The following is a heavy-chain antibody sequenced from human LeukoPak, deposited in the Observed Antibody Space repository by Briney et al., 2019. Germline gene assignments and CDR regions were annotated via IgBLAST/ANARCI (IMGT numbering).Heavy chain of an antibody. CDR1: GGSFSGYY. V-gene: IGHV4-34*01. CDR2: INHSGST. J-gene: IGHJ4*02. CDR3: EVEGPIVY. Sequence: SETLSLTCAVYGGSFSGYYWSWIRQPPGKGLEWIGEINHSGSTNYNLSLKSRVTISVDTSKNQFSLKLSSVTAADTAVYYCEVEGPIVYWGQGTLVTVSS. D-gene: IGHD5-24*01.